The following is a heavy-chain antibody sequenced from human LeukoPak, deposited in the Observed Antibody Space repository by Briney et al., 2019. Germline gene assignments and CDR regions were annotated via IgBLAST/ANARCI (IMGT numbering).Heavy chain of an antibody. Sequence: SVKVSCKASGGTFSSYTISWVRQAPGQGHEWMGRIIPILGIANYAQKFQGRVTITADKSTSTAYMELSSLRSEDTAVYYCARTGYCTNGVCYAHYYYYYMDVWGKGTTVTVSS. J-gene: IGHJ6*03. V-gene: IGHV1-69*02. CDR2: IIPILGIA. CDR3: ARTGYCTNGVCYAHYYYYYMDV. D-gene: IGHD2-8*01. CDR1: GGTFSSYT.